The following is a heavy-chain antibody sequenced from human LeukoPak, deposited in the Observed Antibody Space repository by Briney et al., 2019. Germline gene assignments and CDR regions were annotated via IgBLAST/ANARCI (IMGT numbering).Heavy chain of an antibody. CDR1: GFIFSNYA. D-gene: IGHD4/OR15-4a*01. CDR3: AKYGAPGWSGYCDY. Sequence: GGALRLSCADSGFIFSNYAMTWVRQAPGKGLEWVSSLSGNAGSTYYIDSVKGRFTISRDNSKNTLFLQMNSLRAEDTGMYYCAKYGAPGWSGYCDYWGQGTLVTVSS. V-gene: IGHV3-23*01. CDR2: LSGNAGST. J-gene: IGHJ4*02.